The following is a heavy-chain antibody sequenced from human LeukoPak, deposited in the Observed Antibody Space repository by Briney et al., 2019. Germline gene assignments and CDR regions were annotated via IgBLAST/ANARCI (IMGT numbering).Heavy chain of an antibody. V-gene: IGHV3-23*01. Sequence: GGSLRLSCATSGLAFNTHAMSWVRQAPGKGLEWVSAISGSGGSTYYADSVKGRFTISRDNSKNTLYLQMNSLRAEDTAVYYCAKDPPHDYVWGSYRQPHYYYGMDVWGQGTTVTVSS. D-gene: IGHD3-16*02. CDR3: AKDPPHDYVWGSYRQPHYYYGMDV. CDR1: GLAFNTHA. J-gene: IGHJ6*02. CDR2: ISGSGGST.